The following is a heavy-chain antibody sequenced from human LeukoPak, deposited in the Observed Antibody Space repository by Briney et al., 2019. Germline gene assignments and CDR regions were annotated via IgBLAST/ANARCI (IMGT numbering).Heavy chain of an antibody. J-gene: IGHJ4*02. CDR1: GFTFDDYA. CDR2: INTDGSST. Sequence: PGRSLRLSCAASGFTFDDYAMPWVRQAPGKGLVWLSRINTDGSSTSYADSVKGRFTISRDNAKNTLYLQMNSLRAEDTAVYYCASSVPVAGTQFWGQGTLVTVSS. D-gene: IGHD6-19*01. CDR3: ASSVPVAGTQF. V-gene: IGHV3-74*01.